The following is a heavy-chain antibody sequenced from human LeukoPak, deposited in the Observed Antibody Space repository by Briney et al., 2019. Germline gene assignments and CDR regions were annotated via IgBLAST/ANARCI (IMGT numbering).Heavy chain of an antibody. CDR3: ATIYYDSSGFPFDH. CDR1: GGSISRPNW. CDR2: IHHSGST. J-gene: IGHJ4*02. V-gene: IGHV4-4*02. Sequence: SETLSLTCTVSGGSISRPNWWSWVRQPPGKGLEWIGEIHHSGSTSYNPSLKSRVTMSVDKSKNQFSLKLTSVTAADTAMYYCATIYYDSSGFPFDHWGQGTLVTVSS. D-gene: IGHD3-22*01.